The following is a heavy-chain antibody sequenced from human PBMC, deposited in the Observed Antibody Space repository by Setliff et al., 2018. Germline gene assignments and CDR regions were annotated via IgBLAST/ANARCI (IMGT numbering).Heavy chain of an antibody. CDR2: ISSSSSTI. D-gene: IGHD6-13*01. CDR1: GFTFRSYT. J-gene: IGHJ6*03. Sequence: GGSLRLSCAASGFTFRSYTMNWVRQAPGKGLEWVSYISSSSSTIYYADSVKGRFTISRDNAKNSLYLQMNSLRAEDTAVYYCARARGGSWLFYYMDVWGKGTTVTVSS. V-gene: IGHV3-48*01. CDR3: ARARGGSWLFYYMDV.